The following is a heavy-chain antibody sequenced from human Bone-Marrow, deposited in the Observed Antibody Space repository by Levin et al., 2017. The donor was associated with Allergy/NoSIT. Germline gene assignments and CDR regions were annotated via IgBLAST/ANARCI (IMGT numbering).Heavy chain of an antibody. J-gene: IGHJ6*02. CDR3: ARDRVPNYYYYGMDV. D-gene: IGHD3-10*01. Sequence: LSLTCAASGFTFSSYAMHWVRQAPGKGLEWVAVISYDGSNKYYADSVKGRFTISRDNSKNTLYLQMNSLRAEDTAVYYCARDRVPNYYYYGMDVWGQGTTVTVSS. V-gene: IGHV3-30*04. CDR2: ISYDGSNK. CDR1: GFTFSSYA.